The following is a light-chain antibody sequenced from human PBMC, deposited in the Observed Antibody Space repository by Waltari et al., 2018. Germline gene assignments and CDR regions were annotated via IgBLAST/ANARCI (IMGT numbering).Light chain of an antibody. V-gene: IGLV3-19*01. Sequence: SSELTQDPAVSVALGQTVRITCQGDSLRSYYASWYQQKPGQAPVLVIYGKNNRTSGIPDRFSGSSSGNTASLTITGAQAEDEADYYCNSRDSSGNHRFGGGTKLTVL. CDR3: NSRDSSGNHR. CDR1: SLRSYY. CDR2: GKN. J-gene: IGLJ3*02.